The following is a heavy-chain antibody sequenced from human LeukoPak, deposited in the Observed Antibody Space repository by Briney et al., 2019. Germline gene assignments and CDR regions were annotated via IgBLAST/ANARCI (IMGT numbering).Heavy chain of an antibody. D-gene: IGHD3-22*01. V-gene: IGHV3-30*18. Sequence: PGGSLRLSCAASGFTFSSYGMHWVRQAPGKGLEWVAVISYDGSNKYYADSVKGRFTISRDNSKNTLYLQMNSLRAEDTAVYYCAKDRSISSSGYYSSWGQGTLVTVSS. CDR2: ISYDGSNK. CDR3: AKDRSISSSGYYSS. CDR1: GFTFSSYG. J-gene: IGHJ5*02.